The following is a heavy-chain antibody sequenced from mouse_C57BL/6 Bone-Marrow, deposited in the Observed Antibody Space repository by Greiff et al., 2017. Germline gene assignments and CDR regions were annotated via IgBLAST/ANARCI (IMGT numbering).Heavy chain of an antibody. CDR1: GFSLTSYG. J-gene: IGHJ4*01. D-gene: IGHD1-1*01. CDR2: IWSGGST. V-gene: IGHV2-2*01. Sequence: QVQLKESGPGLVQPSQSLSITCTVSGFSLTSYGVHWVRQSPGKGLEWLGVIWSGGSTDYNAAFISRLSISKDNSKSQVFFKMNSLQADDTAIYYCARNSGTYYYGSSYYAMDYWGQGTSVTVSS. CDR3: ARNSGTYYYGSSYYAMDY.